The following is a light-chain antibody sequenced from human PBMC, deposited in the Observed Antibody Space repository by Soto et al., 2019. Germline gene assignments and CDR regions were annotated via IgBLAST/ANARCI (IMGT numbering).Light chain of an antibody. CDR2: GAS. CDR3: QQYNNWPPLT. Sequence: EIVMTQSPGTLSVSPGEIATLSCRASQSVSSRLAWYQQKPGQAPRVLIYGASTRATGIPARFSGSGSGTEFPLTISSLQSEDFAVYFCQQYNNWPPLTFGGGTKVEIK. CDR1: QSVSSR. J-gene: IGKJ4*01. V-gene: IGKV3-15*01.